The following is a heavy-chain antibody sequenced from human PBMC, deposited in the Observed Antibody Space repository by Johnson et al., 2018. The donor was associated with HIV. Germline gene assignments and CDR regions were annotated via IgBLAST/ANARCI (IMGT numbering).Heavy chain of an antibody. CDR2: ISYDGSNK. V-gene: IGHV3-30*18. D-gene: IGHD3-10*01. CDR3: AKGVSKSLDAFDI. CDR1: GFTFSSYG. J-gene: IGHJ3*02. Sequence: VQVVESGGGLVKPGGSLRLSCAASGFTFSSYGMHWVRQAPGKGLEWVAVISYDGSNKYYADSVKGRFTISRDNSKNTLYLQMNSLRAEETAVYYCAKGVSKSLDAFDIWGQGTMVTVSS.